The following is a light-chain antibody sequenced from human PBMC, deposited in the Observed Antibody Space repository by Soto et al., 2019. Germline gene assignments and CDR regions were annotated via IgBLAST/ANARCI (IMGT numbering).Light chain of an antibody. Sequence: DIQMTQSPSSLSASVVDRVSITCRASQSISTHLSWYQQKAVKAPKLLIYAASSLQSGVPSRFSGSGSGTDFTLTISSLQPEDFATYYCQQSYSTVTFGQGTKVDIK. CDR2: AAS. CDR1: QSISTH. CDR3: QQSYSTVT. V-gene: IGKV1-39*01. J-gene: IGKJ1*01.